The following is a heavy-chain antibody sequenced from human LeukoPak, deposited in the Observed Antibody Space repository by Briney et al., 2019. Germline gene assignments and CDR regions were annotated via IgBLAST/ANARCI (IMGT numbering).Heavy chain of an antibody. CDR2: IYPGDSDT. CDR3: ARLGGDTYYFGSASYPNWYFDL. V-gene: IGHV5-51*01. J-gene: IGHJ2*01. CDR1: GYSFTSYW. D-gene: IGHD3-10*01. Sequence: GEALKISCKGSGYSFTSYWIGWVRQMPGKGLEWMGIIYPGDSDTRYSPSFQGQVTISADKSFSTAYLQWSSLKASGTAIYYCARLGGDTYYFGSASYPNWYFDLWGRGTLVTVSS.